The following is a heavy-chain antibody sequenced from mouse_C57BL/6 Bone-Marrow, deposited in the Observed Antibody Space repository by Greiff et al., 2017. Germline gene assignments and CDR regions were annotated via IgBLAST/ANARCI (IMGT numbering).Heavy chain of an antibody. CDR2: IDPEDGDT. J-gene: IGHJ2*01. CDR1: GFNIKDYY. D-gene: IGHD1-1*01. V-gene: IGHV14-2*01. CDR3: AYYYGSSYHD. Sequence: EVHLVESGAELVKPGASVKLSCTASGFNIKDYYMHWVKQRTEQGLEWIGRIDPEDGDTKYAPKFQGKATITADTSSNTAYLQLSSLTSEDTAVYYCAYYYGSSYHDWGQGTTLTVSS.